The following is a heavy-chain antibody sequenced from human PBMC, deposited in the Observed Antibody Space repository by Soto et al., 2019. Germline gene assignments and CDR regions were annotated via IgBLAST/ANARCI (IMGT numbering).Heavy chain of an antibody. Sequence: QRMSLTCSLSGDSVTIGGYSWGWILQQPRRRLEWRGYIPHTGSATYSQNLKGRVTITVDKSKNQSSLSLSSLTAEDTAIYYCARAHYVPSAYHFDSWGQGTLVTVSS. J-gene: IGHJ4*02. CDR3: ARAHYVPSAYHFDS. V-gene: IGHV4-30-2*01. CDR2: IPHTGSA. D-gene: IGHD3-10*02. CDR1: GDSVTIGGYS.